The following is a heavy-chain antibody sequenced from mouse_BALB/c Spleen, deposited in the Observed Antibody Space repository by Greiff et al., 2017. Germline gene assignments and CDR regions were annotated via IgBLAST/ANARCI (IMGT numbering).Heavy chain of an antibody. CDR2: ISYDGSN. Sequence: ESGPGLVKPSQSLSLTCSVTGYSITSGYYWNWIRQFPGNKLEWMGYISYDGSNNYNPSLKNRISITRDTSKNQFFLKLNSVTTEDTATYYCARGGNYDYDWFAYWGQGTLVTVSA. D-gene: IGHD2-4*01. CDR3: ARGGNYDYDWFAY. CDR1: GYSITSGYY. V-gene: IGHV3-6*02. J-gene: IGHJ3*01.